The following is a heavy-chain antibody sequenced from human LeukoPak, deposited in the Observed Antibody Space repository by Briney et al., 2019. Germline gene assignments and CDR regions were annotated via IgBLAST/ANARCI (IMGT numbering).Heavy chain of an antibody. Sequence: QPGGSLRLSCAASGFTFSTYDMNWVRQAPGKGLEWVSYIHSGGETIFYADSVKGRFTISRDIAKNSLYLQMNSLRAEDTAVYYCARVTSLTGTIFDSWGQGTLVTVSS. CDR1: GFTFSTYD. CDR2: IHSGGETI. CDR3: ARVTSLTGTIFDS. J-gene: IGHJ4*02. V-gene: IGHV3-48*03. D-gene: IGHD1-7*01.